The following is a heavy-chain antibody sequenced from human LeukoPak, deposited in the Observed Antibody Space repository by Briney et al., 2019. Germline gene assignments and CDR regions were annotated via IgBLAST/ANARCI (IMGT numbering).Heavy chain of an antibody. Sequence: GGSLRLSCAASGFTFSSYEMNWVRQAPGKGLEWVSYISSSGSTIYYADSVKGRFTISRDNAKNSLYLQMNSLRAEDTAVYYCARANPPAGHNLFDYWGQGTLVPVSS. CDR3: ARANPPAGHNLFDY. D-gene: IGHD2-2*01. J-gene: IGHJ4*02. V-gene: IGHV3-48*03. CDR1: GFTFSSYE. CDR2: ISSSGSTI.